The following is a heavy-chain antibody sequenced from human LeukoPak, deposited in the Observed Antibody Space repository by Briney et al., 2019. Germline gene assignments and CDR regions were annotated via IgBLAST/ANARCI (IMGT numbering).Heavy chain of an antibody. V-gene: IGHV1-24*01. CDR1: GYTLTELS. Sequence: GASVKVSCKVSGYTLTELSMHWVRQAPRKGLEWMGGFDPEDGETIYAQKFQGRVTMTEDTSTDTAYMELSSLRSEDTAVYYCGTTLRRGVLPFDYWGQGTLVTVSS. D-gene: IGHD3-10*01. CDR2: FDPEDGET. J-gene: IGHJ4*02. CDR3: GTTLRRGVLPFDY.